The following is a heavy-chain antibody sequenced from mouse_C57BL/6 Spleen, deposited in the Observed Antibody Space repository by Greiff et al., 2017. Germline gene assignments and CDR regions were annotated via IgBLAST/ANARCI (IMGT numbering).Heavy chain of an antibody. V-gene: IGHV3-6*01. D-gene: IGHD1-1*01. CDR2: ISYDGSN. Sequence: EVQLQQSGPGLVKPSQSLSLTCSVTGYSITSGYYWNWIRQFPGNKLEWMGYISYDGSNNYNPSLKNRISITRDTSKNQFFLKLNSVTTGDTATYQCARLLRAMEYWGKGTSVTVSS. CDR3: ARLLRAMEY. J-gene: IGHJ4*01. CDR1: GYSITSGYY.